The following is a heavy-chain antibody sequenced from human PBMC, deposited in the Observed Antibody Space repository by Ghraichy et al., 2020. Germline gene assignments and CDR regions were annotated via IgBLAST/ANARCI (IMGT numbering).Heavy chain of an antibody. V-gene: IGHV3-23*01. Sequence: GGSLRLSCAASGFTFSSYAMSWVRQAPGKGLEWVSAISGSGGSTYYADSVKGRFTISRDNSKNTLYLQMNSLRAEDTAVYYCAKDRSPKKHTAMAVDYWGQGTLVTVSS. CDR3: AKDRSPKKHTAMAVDY. CDR1: GFTFSSYA. D-gene: IGHD5-18*01. J-gene: IGHJ4*02. CDR2: ISGSGGST.